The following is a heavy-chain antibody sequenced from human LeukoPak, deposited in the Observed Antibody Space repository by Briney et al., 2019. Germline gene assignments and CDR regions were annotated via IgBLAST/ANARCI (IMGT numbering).Heavy chain of an antibody. V-gene: IGHV4-59*01. CDR1: GGSISNYY. CDR3: ARGHDGVVGWFAP. D-gene: IGHD2-15*01. CDR2: ISYSGRT. Sequence: SETLSLTCTVSGGSISNYYWIWIRQPPGKGLEWMGHISYSGRTNYNPSLKSRVTMSVDTSKNQFSLKLTPLTAADTAFYYCARGHDGVVGWFAPWGRGTLVTVSS. J-gene: IGHJ5*02.